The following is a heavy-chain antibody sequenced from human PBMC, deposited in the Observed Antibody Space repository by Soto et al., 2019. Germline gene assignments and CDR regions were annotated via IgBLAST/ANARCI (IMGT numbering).Heavy chain of an antibody. J-gene: IGHJ4*02. D-gene: IGHD6-19*01. CDR2: IYYSGST. Sequence: QVQLQESGPGLVKPSETLSLTCTVSGGSISSYYWSWIRQPPGKGLEWIGYIYYSGSTNYNPSLMSRVTISVDTSKNQFSLKLSSVTAADTAVYYCARLEYSSGWYRFGYWGQGTLVTVSS. CDR1: GGSISSYY. V-gene: IGHV4-59*01. CDR3: ARLEYSSGWYRFGY.